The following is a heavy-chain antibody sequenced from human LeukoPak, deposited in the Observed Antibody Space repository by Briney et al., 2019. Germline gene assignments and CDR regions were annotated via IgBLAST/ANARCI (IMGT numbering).Heavy chain of an antibody. CDR1: GGSISSYY. Sequence: SETLSLTCTVSGGSISSYYWSWIRQPPEKGLEWIGYIYYSGSTNYNPSLKSRVTISVDTSKNQFSLKLSSVTAADTAVYYCARLGRDAFDIWGQGTMVTVSS. V-gene: IGHV4-59*08. J-gene: IGHJ3*02. CDR2: IYYSGST. CDR3: ARLGRDAFDI.